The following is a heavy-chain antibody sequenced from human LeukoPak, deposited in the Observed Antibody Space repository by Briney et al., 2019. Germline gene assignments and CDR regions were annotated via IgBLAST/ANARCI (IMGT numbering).Heavy chain of an antibody. Sequence: PGGSLRLSCAASGFIFSNYWMTWVRQAPGTGLEWVANIRQDENAKHYVDSVKGRFTISRDNAKNSLYLQMDSLRAEDTAVYYCARDGYATGSHDYWGQGTLVTVSS. CDR2: IRQDENAK. V-gene: IGHV3-7*04. CDR1: GFIFSNYW. J-gene: IGHJ4*02. D-gene: IGHD2-2*01. CDR3: ARDGYATGSHDY.